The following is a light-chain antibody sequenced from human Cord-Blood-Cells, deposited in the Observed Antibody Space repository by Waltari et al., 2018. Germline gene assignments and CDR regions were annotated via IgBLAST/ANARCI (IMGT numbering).Light chain of an antibody. CDR2: GAS. V-gene: IGKV3-20*01. Sequence: EIVLTQSPGTLSLSPGERATLSCRARQSVSSSYLAWYKQKPGQPPRLLIYGASSRATGIPDRFSGSGSGTDFTLTISRLEPEDFAVYYCQQYGSSPLTFGGGTKVEIK. CDR1: QSVSSSY. CDR3: QQYGSSPLT. J-gene: IGKJ4*01.